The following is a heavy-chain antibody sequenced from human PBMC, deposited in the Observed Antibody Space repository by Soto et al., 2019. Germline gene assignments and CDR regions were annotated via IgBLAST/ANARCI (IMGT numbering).Heavy chain of an antibody. Sequence: PSETMSLTCTVAGGYIISGDYYWSWIKKPPGKGLEWIGYIYYSGSTYYNPSLRSRVTISVDTSKNQFSLKLSSVTAADTAVYYCASRGTTTDCSGGSCYARGFDYWGQGTLVTVSS. D-gene: IGHD2-15*01. V-gene: IGHV4-30-4*01. CDR2: IYYSGST. CDR1: GGYIISGDYY. J-gene: IGHJ4*02. CDR3: ASRGTTTDCSGGSCYARGFDY.